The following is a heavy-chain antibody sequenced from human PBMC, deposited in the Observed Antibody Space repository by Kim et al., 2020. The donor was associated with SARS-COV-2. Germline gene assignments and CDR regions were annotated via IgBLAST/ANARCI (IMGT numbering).Heavy chain of an antibody. CDR3: ARGPRRIFGVAKDAAFDI. CDR1: GYTFTSYD. Sequence: ASVKVSCKASGYTFTSYDINWVRQATGQGLEWMGWMNPNSGNTGYAQKFQGRVTMTRNTSISTAYMELSSLRSEDTAVYYCARGPRRIFGVAKDAAFDIWGQGTMVTVSS. CDR2: MNPNSGNT. V-gene: IGHV1-8*01. J-gene: IGHJ3*02. D-gene: IGHD3-3*01.